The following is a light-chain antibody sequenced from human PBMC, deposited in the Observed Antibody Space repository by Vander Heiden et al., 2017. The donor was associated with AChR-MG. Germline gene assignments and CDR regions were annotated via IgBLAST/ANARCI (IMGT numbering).Light chain of an antibody. CDR2: DAS. V-gene: IGKV3-11*01. CDR1: QSVSSY. Sequence: EIVLTQSPATLSLSPGERATLSCRASQSVSSYLAWYQQKPGQAPRLLIYDASNSATGIPARFSGSGSGTDFTLTISSLAPEDFAVYYCQQRSDWPPAFGQRTRLEIK. J-gene: IGKJ5*01. CDR3: QQRSDWPPA.